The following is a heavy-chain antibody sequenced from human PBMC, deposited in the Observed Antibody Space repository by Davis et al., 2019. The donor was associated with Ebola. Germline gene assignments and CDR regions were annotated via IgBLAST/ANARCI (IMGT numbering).Heavy chain of an antibody. CDR3: ARGAIVVVSF. J-gene: IGHJ4*02. CDR2: ISSSSSTI. Sequence: GESLKISCAASGFTFSSYSMNWVRQAPGKGLEWVSYISSSSSTIYYAESVKGRFTISRDNAKNSLYLQMNSLRDEDTAVYYCARGAIVVVSFWGQGTLVTVSS. CDR1: GFTFSSYS. D-gene: IGHD2-15*01. V-gene: IGHV3-48*02.